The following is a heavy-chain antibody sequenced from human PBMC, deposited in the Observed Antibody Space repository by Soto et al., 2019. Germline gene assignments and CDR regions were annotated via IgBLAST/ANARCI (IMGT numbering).Heavy chain of an antibody. J-gene: IGHJ5*02. V-gene: IGHV4-4*02. CDR3: ARLRYFDWLLSNANWFDP. CDR2: IYHSGST. CDR1: GGSISSSNW. Sequence: SQTLSLTCAVSGGSISSSNWWSWVRQPPGKGLEWIGEIYHSGSTNYNPSLKSRVTISVDTSKNQFSLKLSSVTAADTAVYYCARLRYFDWLLSNANWFDPWGQGTLVTVSS. D-gene: IGHD3-9*01.